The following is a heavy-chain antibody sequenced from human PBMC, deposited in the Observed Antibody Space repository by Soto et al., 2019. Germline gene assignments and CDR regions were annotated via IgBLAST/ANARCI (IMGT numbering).Heavy chain of an antibody. D-gene: IGHD2-2*01. V-gene: IGHV3-30*18. CDR3: AKDLPAGMVFDY. CDR1: GFTFSTYG. Sequence: GGSLRLSCAASGFTFSTYGMHWVRQAPGKGLEWVAVISYDGSNKYYAASVKGRFTISRDNSKNTLYLQMNSLRAEDTAVYYCAKDLPAGMVFDYWGQGTLVTVSS. CDR2: ISYDGSNK. J-gene: IGHJ4*02.